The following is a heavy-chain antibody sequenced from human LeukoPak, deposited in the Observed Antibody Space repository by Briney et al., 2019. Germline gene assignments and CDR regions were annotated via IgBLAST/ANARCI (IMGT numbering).Heavy chain of an antibody. CDR3: ARGIDYGDYVFGYWFDP. CDR2: IYTSGST. Sequence: PSETLSLTCTVSGGSISSGSYYWSWLRQPAGKGLEWIGRIYTSGSTNYNPSLKSRVTISVDTSKNQFSLKLSSVTAADTAVYYCARGIDYGDYVFGYWFDPWGQGTLVTVSS. D-gene: IGHD4-17*01. CDR1: GGSISSGSYY. J-gene: IGHJ5*02. V-gene: IGHV4-61*02.